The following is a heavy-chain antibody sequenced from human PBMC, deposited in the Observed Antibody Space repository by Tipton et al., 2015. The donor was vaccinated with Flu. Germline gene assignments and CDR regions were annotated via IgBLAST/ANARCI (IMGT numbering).Heavy chain of an antibody. D-gene: IGHD3-22*01. CDR1: GFIVSSNY. V-gene: IGHV3-53*01. J-gene: IGHJ4*02. CDR3: AREDLHYYDSSGETSY. Sequence: AASGFIVSSNYMSWVRQAPGKGLEWVSVIYSGGSTYYADSVKGRFTISRDNSTNTLYLQMNSLRAEDTAVYYCAREDLHYYDSSGETSYWGQGTLVTVSS. CDR2: IYSGGST.